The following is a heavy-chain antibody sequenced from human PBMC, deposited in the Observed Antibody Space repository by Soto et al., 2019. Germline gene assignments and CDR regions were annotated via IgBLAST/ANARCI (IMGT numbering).Heavy chain of an antibody. V-gene: IGHV3-30*18. CDR3: AKETVEATYSSYGMDV. Sequence: PGGSLRLSCAASGFSFDSYSMHWVRQAPGKGLEWVTTVSFDSKNKYYIDSVECRFTISRDNSKKMLYLQMNSLRHEDMAVYYCAKETVEATYSSYGMDVWGPGTTVTVSS. D-gene: IGHD7-27*01. J-gene: IGHJ6*02. CDR2: VSFDSKNK. CDR1: GFSFDSYS.